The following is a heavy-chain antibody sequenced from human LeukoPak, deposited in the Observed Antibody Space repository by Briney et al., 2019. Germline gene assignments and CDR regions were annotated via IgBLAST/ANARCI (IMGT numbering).Heavy chain of an antibody. V-gene: IGHV3-15*01. D-gene: IGHD4-17*01. CDR3: TTLPKHDYGDLGAFDI. Sequence: PGGSLRLSCAASGFTFSNAWMSWVRQAPGKGLEWVGRIKSKADGGTTDYAAPVKGTFTISRDDSTNTLYLQMNSLKTEDTAVYYCTTLPKHDYGDLGAFDIWGQGTMVTVSA. CDR2: IKSKADGGTT. CDR1: GFTFSNAW. J-gene: IGHJ3*02.